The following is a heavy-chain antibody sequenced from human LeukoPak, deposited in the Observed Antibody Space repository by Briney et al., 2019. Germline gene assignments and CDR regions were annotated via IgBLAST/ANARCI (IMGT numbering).Heavy chain of an antibody. Sequence: PGRSLRLSCAASGFTFSSYAMHWVRQAPGKGLEWVAVISYDGSNKYYADSVKGRFTISRDNSKNTLYLQMNSLRAEDTAVYYCARGPYSVDAHGASFFDYWGQGTLVTVSS. CDR3: ARGPYSVDAHGASFFDY. J-gene: IGHJ4*02. CDR1: GFTFSSYA. D-gene: IGHD4-11*01. V-gene: IGHV3-30-3*01. CDR2: ISYDGSNK.